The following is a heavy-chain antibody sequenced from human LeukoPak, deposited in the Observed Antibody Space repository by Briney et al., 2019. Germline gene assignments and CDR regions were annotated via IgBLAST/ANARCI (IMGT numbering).Heavy chain of an antibody. CDR1: GFTFANYA. CDR2: LSGIGDDT. D-gene: IGHD5-24*01. Sequence: GGSLRLSCTAYGFTFANYAMNWVRQAPGKGLEWVSSLSGIGDDTSYADFVKGRFTISRDNSRDTLYLQMNSLRAEDTGVYYCAKQFVDIWGQGTLVTVSS. J-gene: IGHJ5*02. CDR3: AKQFVDI. V-gene: IGHV3-23*01.